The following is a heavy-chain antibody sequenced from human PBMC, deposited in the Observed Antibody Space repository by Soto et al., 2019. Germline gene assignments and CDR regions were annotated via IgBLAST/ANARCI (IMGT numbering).Heavy chain of an antibody. CDR2: TYYRSKWYN. CDR1: GDSVSSNSAA. D-gene: IGHD6-13*01. Sequence: KQSQTLSLTCAISGDSVSSNSAAWNWIRQSPSRGLEWLGRTYYRSKWYNDYAVSVKSRITINPDTSKNQFSLQLNSVTPEDTAVYYCARDKGSSWYGTHYFDYWGQGTLVTVSS. V-gene: IGHV6-1*01. CDR3: ARDKGSSWYGTHYFDY. J-gene: IGHJ4*02.